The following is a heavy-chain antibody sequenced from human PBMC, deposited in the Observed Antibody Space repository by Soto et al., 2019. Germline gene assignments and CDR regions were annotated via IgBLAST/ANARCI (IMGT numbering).Heavy chain of an antibody. V-gene: IGHV1-69*02. CDR2: IIPILGIA. J-gene: IGHJ6*02. CDR1: GGTFSSYT. CDR3: ARGLAAGTTNYYGMDV. D-gene: IGHD1-1*01. Sequence: QVQLVQSGAEVKKPGSSVKVSCKASGGTFSSYTISWVRQAPGQGLEWMGRIIPILGIANYAQKFQGRVTITXXKXTXKAYMELSSLRSEDTAVYYCARGLAAGTTNYYGMDVWGQGTTVTVSS.